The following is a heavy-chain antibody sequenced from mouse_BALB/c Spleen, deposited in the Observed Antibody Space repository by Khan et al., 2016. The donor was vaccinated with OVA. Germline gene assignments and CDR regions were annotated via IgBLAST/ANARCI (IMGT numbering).Heavy chain of an antibody. CDR2: ISYSGVT. CDR3: ARGNYYGYYFDY. CDR1: GYSITSGYA. Sequence: VQLKQSGPGLVKPSQSLSLTCTVTGYSITSGYAWNWIRQFPGNKLEWMGYISYSGVTSYSPSLKSRISITRDTSKNQFFLQLNSVTTKDTATYDCARGNYYGYYFDYGGQGTTLTVSS. J-gene: IGHJ2*01. V-gene: IGHV3-2*02. D-gene: IGHD1-1*01.